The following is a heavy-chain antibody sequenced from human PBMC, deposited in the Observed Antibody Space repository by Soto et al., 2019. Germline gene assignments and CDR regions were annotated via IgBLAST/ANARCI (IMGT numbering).Heavy chain of an antibody. D-gene: IGHD3-10*01. V-gene: IGHV3-15*07. Sequence: EVQLVESGGGLVKPGGSLSLSCAASGYTFSVAWMNWVRQAPGKGLEWVGSILSKTDGGSTALAAPVKGRFTISRDDAKNTLYLQMNSLKTEYTAVYYCCVGIGEVRYCGQGTLVTVSS. CDR1: GYTFSVAW. CDR3: CVGIGEVRY. J-gene: IGHJ4*02. CDR2: ILSKTDGGST.